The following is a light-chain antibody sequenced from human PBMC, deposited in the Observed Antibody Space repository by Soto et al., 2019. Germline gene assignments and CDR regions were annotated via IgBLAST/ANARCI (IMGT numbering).Light chain of an antibody. CDR3: QQYHNWPPSLT. J-gene: IGKJ4*02. Sequence: EIVMTQSPATLSVSPGERATLSCRASQSVSSNLAWYQQKPGQAPRLLIYGASTRATGIPARFSGSGSGTEFALTLSSLQSEDFAVYYCQQYHNWPPSLTFGGGTKVEIK. CDR1: QSVSSN. CDR2: GAS. V-gene: IGKV3-15*01.